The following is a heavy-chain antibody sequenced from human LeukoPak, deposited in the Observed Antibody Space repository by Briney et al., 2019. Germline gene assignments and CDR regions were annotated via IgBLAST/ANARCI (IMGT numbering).Heavy chain of an antibody. D-gene: IGHD3-10*01. CDR2: LSHDGGKK. Sequence: PGGSLRLSCAASRFTFSSHAMHWVRQAPGKGLEWVAVLSHDGGKKYYADSVKGRFTISRDNSRNTLYLQMNSLRGEDTAVYYCARDLRGSDAYYFDYWGLGTLVTVSS. CDR3: ARDLRGSDAYYFDY. J-gene: IGHJ4*02. V-gene: IGHV3-30-3*01. CDR1: RFTFSSHA.